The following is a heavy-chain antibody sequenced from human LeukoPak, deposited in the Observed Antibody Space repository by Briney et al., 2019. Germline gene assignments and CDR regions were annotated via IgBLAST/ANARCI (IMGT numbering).Heavy chain of an antibody. Sequence: PGRSLRLSCAASGFTFSSYAMHWVRQAPGKGLEWVSVIRYDGSNQFYADSVKGRFTISRDNSKNTLFLQMNSLRAEDTAVYYCAKDVYYYFDYWGQGALVTVSS. CDR3: AKDVYYYFDY. CDR1: GFTFSSYA. D-gene: IGHD5/OR15-5a*01. CDR2: IRYDGSNQ. V-gene: IGHV3-30*04. J-gene: IGHJ4*02.